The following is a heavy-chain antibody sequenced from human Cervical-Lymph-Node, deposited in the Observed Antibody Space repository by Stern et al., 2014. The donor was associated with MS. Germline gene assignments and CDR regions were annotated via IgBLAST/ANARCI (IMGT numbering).Heavy chain of an antibody. D-gene: IGHD6-13*01. J-gene: IGHJ5*02. CDR2: INPSGGST. CDR1: GYTFTSYY. CDR3: ARQQGGKDWFDP. V-gene: IGHV1-46*01. Sequence: QDQLVQSGAEVKKPGASVKVSCKASGYTFTSYYMHWVRQAPGQGLEWMGIINPSGGSTSSAQKFQGRVTMTRDTSTSTVYMELSSLRSEDTAVYYCARQQGGKDWFDPWGQGTLVTVSS.